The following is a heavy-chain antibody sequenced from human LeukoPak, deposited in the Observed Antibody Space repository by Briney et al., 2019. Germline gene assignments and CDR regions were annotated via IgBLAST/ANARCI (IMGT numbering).Heavy chain of an antibody. CDR3: GSNGGYYYDTSGGYYYMDV. D-gene: IGHD3-22*01. CDR2: INHSGST. J-gene: IGHJ6*03. CDR1: GGSFSGYY. V-gene: IGHV4-34*01. Sequence: EPSETLSLTCAVYGGSFSGYYWSWIRQPPGKGLEWIGEINHSGSTNYNPSLKSRVTISVDTSKNQFSLKLSSVTAADTAVYYCGSNGGYYYDTSGGYYYMDVWGKGTTVTVSS.